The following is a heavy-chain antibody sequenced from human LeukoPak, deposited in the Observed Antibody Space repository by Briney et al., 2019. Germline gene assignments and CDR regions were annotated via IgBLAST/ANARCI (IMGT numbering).Heavy chain of an antibody. CDR3: ARVNSGYDPLRYYFDY. CDR2: IYYSGST. Sequence: SETLSLTCTVSGGSISSGGYYWSWIRQHPGKGLEWIGYIYYSGSTYYNPSLKSRVTISVDTSKNQFSLKLSSVTAADTAVYYCARVNSGYDPLRYYFDYWGQGTLVTVSS. D-gene: IGHD5-12*01. V-gene: IGHV4-31*03. J-gene: IGHJ4*02. CDR1: GGSISSGGYY.